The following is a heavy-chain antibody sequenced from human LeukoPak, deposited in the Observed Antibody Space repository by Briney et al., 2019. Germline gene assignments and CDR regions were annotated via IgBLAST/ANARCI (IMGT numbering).Heavy chain of an antibody. J-gene: IGHJ2*01. Sequence: SETLSLTCTVSGGSINSYYWSWIRQPPGKGLEWIEYIYYSGSTNYNPSLKSRVTIPVDTSKNQFSLKLSSVTAADTAVYYCARRVAGTRRYFDLWGRGTLVTVSS. CDR1: GGSINSYY. CDR2: IYYSGST. CDR3: ARRVAGTRRYFDL. V-gene: IGHV4-59*08. D-gene: IGHD6-19*01.